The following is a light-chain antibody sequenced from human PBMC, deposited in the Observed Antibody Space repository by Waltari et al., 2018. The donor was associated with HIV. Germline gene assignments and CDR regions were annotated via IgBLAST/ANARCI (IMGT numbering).Light chain of an antibody. J-gene: IGLJ2*01. V-gene: IGLV2-23*02. CDR2: EVT. Sequence: QSALAQPASVSDSPGQSITLSCTGTSSDVGNYKLVSGYQQHPGKVPKLIIYEVTRRPSGVSNRFSGSKSGNTASLTISGLQAEDEADYYCCSYAASRSVVFGGGTKLTVL. CDR3: CSYAASRSVV. CDR1: SSDVGNYKL.